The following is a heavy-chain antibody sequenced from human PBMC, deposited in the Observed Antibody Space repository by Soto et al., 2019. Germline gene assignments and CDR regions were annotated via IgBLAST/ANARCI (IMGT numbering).Heavy chain of an antibody. D-gene: IGHD3-10*01. CDR1: GYTFTSYA. J-gene: IGHJ4*02. CDR3: ARAWFGAKHFDY. V-gene: IGHV1-3*01. Sequence: ASVKVSCKASGYTFTSYAMHWVRQAPGQRLEWMGWINAGNGNTKYSQKFQGRVTITRDTSASTAYMELSSLRSEDTAVYYCARAWFGAKHFDYWGQGTLVTVSS. CDR2: INAGNGNT.